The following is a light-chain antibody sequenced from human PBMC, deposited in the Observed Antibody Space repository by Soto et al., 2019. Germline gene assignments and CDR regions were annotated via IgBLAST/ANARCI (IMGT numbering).Light chain of an antibody. CDR1: SSDVGGYNY. CDR2: EVT. V-gene: IGLV2-14*01. J-gene: IGLJ1*01. CDR3: TSYTSSSTLRYV. Sequence: QSALTQPASVSGSPGQSITISCTGTSSDVGGYNYVSWYQQRPGKAPKLIIYEVTNRPSGVSNRFSGSKSGYTASLTISGLQAEDEADYYCTSYTSSSTLRYVFGTGTKVTV.